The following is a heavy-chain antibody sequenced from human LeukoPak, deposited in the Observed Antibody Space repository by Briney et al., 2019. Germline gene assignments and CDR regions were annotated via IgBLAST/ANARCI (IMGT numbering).Heavy chain of an antibody. CDR3: ARAGAGPYYYDSSGYLYFDY. CDR2: IYYSGST. D-gene: IGHD3-22*01. Sequence: SETLSLTCTVSGGSISSSSYYWGWIRQPPGKGLEWIGSIYYSGSTYYNPSLKSRVTISVDTSKNQFSLKLSSVTAADTAVYYCARAGAGPYYYDSSGYLYFDYWGQGTLVTVSS. CDR1: GGSISSSSYY. V-gene: IGHV4-39*07. J-gene: IGHJ4*02.